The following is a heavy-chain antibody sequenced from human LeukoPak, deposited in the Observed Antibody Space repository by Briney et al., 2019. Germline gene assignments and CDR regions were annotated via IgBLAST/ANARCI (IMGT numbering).Heavy chain of an antibody. Sequence: SETLSLTCAVYGGSFSGYYWSWIRQPPGKGLEWIGEINHSGSTNYNPSLKSRVTISVDTSKNQFSLKLSSVTAADTAVYYCARRRVSRARTSNYFDYWGQGTLVTVSS. CDR3: ARRRVSRARTSNYFDY. CDR2: INHSGST. J-gene: IGHJ4*02. CDR1: GGSFSGYY. V-gene: IGHV4-34*01. D-gene: IGHD6-6*01.